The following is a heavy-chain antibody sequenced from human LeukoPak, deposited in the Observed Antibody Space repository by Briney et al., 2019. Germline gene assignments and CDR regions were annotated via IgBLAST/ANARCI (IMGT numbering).Heavy chain of an antibody. V-gene: IGHV4-59*08. CDR2: VFYTGST. J-gene: IGHJ4*02. Sequence: SETHSLTCTVSGASVSRSYRGWVRQPPGKGLEWIGYVFYTGSTNYNPSLRSRLTISVDTSKNQFSLTMRSVTAADTAMKFFPSLPLSYTFFLYWGQGTLVTVSS. D-gene: IGHD3-3*01. CDR3: PSLPLSYTFFLY. CDR1: GASVSRSY.